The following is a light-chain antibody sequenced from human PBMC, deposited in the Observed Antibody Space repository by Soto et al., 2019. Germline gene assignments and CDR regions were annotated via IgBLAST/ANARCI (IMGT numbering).Light chain of an antibody. Sequence: DIQLTQSPSFLSASVEDRVTISCRASYDISSSFAWYQQEPGKPPKLLIYDSSTLQTGVPSRFTGSGSGRKFTLTISGLQFEDFATYFCQQISHYPYTFGQGTKLEI. V-gene: IGKV1-9*01. CDR2: DSS. CDR1: YDISSS. J-gene: IGKJ2*01. CDR3: QQISHYPYT.